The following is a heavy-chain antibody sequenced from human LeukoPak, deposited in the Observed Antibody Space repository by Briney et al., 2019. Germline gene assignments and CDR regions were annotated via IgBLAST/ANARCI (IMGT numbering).Heavy chain of an antibody. V-gene: IGHV1-2*02. J-gene: IGHJ4*02. CDR3: ARGYEGYDY. Sequence: ASVKVSCKASGYTFSVYYMHWVRQAPGEGLGWMGWLQPKSGGTNYAQNFQGRVTMTWDTSISTAYMELKRLRSDDTAVYYCARGYEGYDYWGQGTPVTVSS. CDR2: LQPKSGGT. D-gene: IGHD2-2*01. CDR1: GYTFSVYY.